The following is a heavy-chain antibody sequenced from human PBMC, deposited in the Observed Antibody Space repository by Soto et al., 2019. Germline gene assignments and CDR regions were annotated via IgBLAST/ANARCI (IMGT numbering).Heavy chain of an antibody. CDR1: GYTFTLFG. CDR3: ARGGQYRYFDY. Sequence: QVQLVQSGAEVKKPGASVKVSCTTSGYTFTLFGITWVRQAPGQGLEWMGWISPYNGDTKYAEKLEGRVTLTTDTSTDTAYMEPTSLTSDVTAEYYCARGGQYRYFDYWGPGTLVTVSS. D-gene: IGHD2-2*02. CDR2: ISPYNGDT. V-gene: IGHV1-18*01. J-gene: IGHJ4*02.